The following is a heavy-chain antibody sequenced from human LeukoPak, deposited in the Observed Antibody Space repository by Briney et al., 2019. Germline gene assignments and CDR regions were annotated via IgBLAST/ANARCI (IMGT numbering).Heavy chain of an antibody. CDR1: GDSVSSNSAA. J-gene: IGHJ4*02. CDR2: TYYRSKWYN. Sequence: SQTLSLTCAISGDSVSSNSAAWNWIRQSPSRGLEWLGRTYYRSKWYNDYAVSVKSRITINPDTSKNQFSLQLNSVTPEDTAVYYCARDWEQRNPYIVATYYFDYWGQGTLVTVSS. V-gene: IGHV6-1*01. D-gene: IGHD5-12*01. CDR3: ARDWEQRNPYIVATYYFDY.